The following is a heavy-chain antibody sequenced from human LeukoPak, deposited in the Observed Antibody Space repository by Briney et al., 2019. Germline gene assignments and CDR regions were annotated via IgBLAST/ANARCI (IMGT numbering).Heavy chain of an antibody. J-gene: IGHJ4*02. CDR1: GFTFSSYA. Sequence: PGGSLRLSCAVSGFTFSSYAMHWVRQAPGKGLDWVAVISFDEINKYYADSVKGRFTISRDNSKNTLYLQMNSLRAEDTALYYCAKDLYGSGTYGYFDYWGQGTLVTVSS. CDR2: ISFDEINK. CDR3: AKDLYGSGTYGYFDY. V-gene: IGHV3-30-3*02. D-gene: IGHD3-10*01.